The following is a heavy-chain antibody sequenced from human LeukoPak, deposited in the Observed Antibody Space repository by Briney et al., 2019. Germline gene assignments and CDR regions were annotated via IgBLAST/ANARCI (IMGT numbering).Heavy chain of an antibody. V-gene: IGHV3-74*01. Sequence: GGSLRLSCAASGFTFSSYWMYWVRQGPGKGLVWVSRMNSDGSSTSYADSVKGRFTISRGNAKNTLYLQMNSLRAEDTALYYCTRGYYGSGDYWGQGTLVTVSS. J-gene: IGHJ4*02. CDR2: MNSDGSST. D-gene: IGHD3-10*01. CDR1: GFTFSSYW. CDR3: TRGYYGSGDY.